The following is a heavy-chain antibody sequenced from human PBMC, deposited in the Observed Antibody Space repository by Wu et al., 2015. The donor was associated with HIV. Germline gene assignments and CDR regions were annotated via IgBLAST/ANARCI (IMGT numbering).Heavy chain of an antibody. CDR1: RSTFTGYH. CDR3: AHSENDWLLVDY. J-gene: IGHJ4*02. D-gene: IGHD3-9*01. Sequence: QVQLVQSGAEVKKPGASVKVSYKASRSTFTGYHLHWVRQAPGQGLEWMGWINPNSGGTKYAQKFQGRVTMTRDTSISTAYLELSRLKSDDTAMYYCAHSENDWLLVDYWGHRGTLVTVSS. V-gene: IGHV1-2*02. CDR2: INPNSGGT.